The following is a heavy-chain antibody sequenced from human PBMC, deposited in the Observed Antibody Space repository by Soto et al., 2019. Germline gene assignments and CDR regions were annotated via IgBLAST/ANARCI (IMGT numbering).Heavy chain of an antibody. CDR1: GFKFSNYA. D-gene: IGHD2-21*02. Sequence: GGSLRLSCEGSGFKFSNYALSWVRQAPGKGLEWVSSISGSGGTAYYADSAKGRFAISRDRSKNTLSLQVNSLRAEDAALYYCAKYVTTNAVVTHFDQWGQGTLVTVSS. V-gene: IGHV3-23*01. J-gene: IGHJ4*02. CDR3: AKYVTTNAVVTHFDQ. CDR2: ISGSGGTA.